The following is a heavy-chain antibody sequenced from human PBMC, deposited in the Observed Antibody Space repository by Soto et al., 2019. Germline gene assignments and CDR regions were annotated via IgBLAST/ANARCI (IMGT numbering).Heavy chain of an antibody. J-gene: IGHJ3*02. D-gene: IGHD2-2*01. CDR1: GFTFSSYG. CDR3: AGLYCSSSSCYSVGAFDI. Sequence: GGSPRLSCAASGFTFSSYGMHWVRQAPGKGLEWVALIWFDGSDKYYVDSVKGRFTISRDNSKNTVHLQMNSLRVEDTAVYYCAGLYCSSSSCYSVGAFDIRGQGTVVTVSS. CDR2: IWFDGSDK. V-gene: IGHV3-33*01.